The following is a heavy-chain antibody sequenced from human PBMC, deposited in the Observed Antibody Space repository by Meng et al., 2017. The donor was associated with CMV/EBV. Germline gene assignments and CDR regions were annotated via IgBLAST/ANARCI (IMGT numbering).Heavy chain of an antibody. CDR3: ARVRTTVTPLDAFDN. V-gene: IGHV3-21*01. D-gene: IGHD4-17*01. CDR1: GFTFSSYS. J-gene: IGHJ3*02. CDR2: ISSSSSYI. Sequence: GESLKISCAASGFTFSSYSMNWVRQAPGKGLEWVSSISSSSSYIYYADSVKGRFTITRDNAKNSLYLQMNSLGAEDTAVYYCARVRTTVTPLDAFDNWGQGTMVTVSS.